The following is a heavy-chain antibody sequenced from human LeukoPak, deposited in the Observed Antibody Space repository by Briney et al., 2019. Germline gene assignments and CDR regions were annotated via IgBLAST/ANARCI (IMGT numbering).Heavy chain of an antibody. CDR2: INHSGST. CDR3: ARRKYSSGWFDY. D-gene: IGHD6-19*01. CDR1: GGSFSGYY. V-gene: IGHV4-34*01. J-gene: IGHJ4*02. Sequence: SETLSLTCAVYGGSFSGYYWSWIRQSPGKGLEWIGEINHSGSTNYNPSLKSRVTISVDTSKNQFSLKLSSVTAAGTAVYYCARRKYSSGWFDYWGQGTLVTVSS.